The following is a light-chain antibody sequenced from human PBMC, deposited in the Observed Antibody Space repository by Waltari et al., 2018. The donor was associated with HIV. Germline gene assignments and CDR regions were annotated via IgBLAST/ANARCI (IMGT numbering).Light chain of an antibody. CDR2: KAS. CDR1: QGISSW. J-gene: IGKJ1*01. V-gene: IGKV1-5*03. Sequence: DILMTQSPSTLSASVGDRVTITCRASQGISSWLAWYQQKPGKAPKLLIYKASSLESGVPSRFSGGGSGTEFTLTISSLQPDDFATYYCQQYNNYPWTFGQGTKVEIK. CDR3: QQYNNYPWT.